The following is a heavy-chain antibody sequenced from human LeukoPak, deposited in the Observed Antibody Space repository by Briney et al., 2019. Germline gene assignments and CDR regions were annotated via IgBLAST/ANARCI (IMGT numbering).Heavy chain of an antibody. J-gene: IGHJ4*02. Sequence: PGGSLRLSCAASGFTFSSYAMPWVRQAPGKGLEWVAVISYDGSNKYYADSVKGRFTISRDNSKNTLYLQMNSLRAEDTAVYYCARDYYDSSSYRFDYWGQGTLVTVSS. D-gene: IGHD3-22*01. CDR3: ARDYYDSSSYRFDY. CDR1: GFTFSSYA. CDR2: ISYDGSNK. V-gene: IGHV3-30-3*01.